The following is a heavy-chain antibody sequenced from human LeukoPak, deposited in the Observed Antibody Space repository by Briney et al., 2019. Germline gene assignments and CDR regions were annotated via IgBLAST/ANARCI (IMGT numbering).Heavy chain of an antibody. CDR2: INHSGST. V-gene: IGHV4-34*01. CDR1: GGSSSGYY. Sequence: SETLSLTCAVYGGSSSGYYWSWIRQPPGKGLEWIGEINHSGSTNYNPYLKSRVTISVDTSKKQFSLKLSSVTAADTAVYYCARVSGYDWESFYDYWGQGSLVTVSS. D-gene: IGHD5-12*01. CDR3: ARVSGYDWESFYDY. J-gene: IGHJ4*02.